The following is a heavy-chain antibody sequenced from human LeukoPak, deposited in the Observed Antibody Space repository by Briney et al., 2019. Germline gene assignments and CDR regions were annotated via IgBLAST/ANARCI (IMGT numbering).Heavy chain of an antibody. D-gene: IGHD3-22*01. CDR2: IYYRGST. Sequence: SETLSLTCTVSGGSISSGEYWSWLRQHPGKGLEWVGYIYYRGSTYYNPSLKSRVTISADTSKNQFSLKLRSVTAADTAVYYCAKTYYYDSSGYYHLVWGQGTLVTVSS. CDR3: AKTYYYDSSGYYHLV. CDR1: GGSISSGEY. J-gene: IGHJ4*02. V-gene: IGHV4-31*03.